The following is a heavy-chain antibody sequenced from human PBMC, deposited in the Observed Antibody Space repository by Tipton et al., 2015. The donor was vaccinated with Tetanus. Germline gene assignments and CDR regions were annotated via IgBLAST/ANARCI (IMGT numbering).Heavy chain of an antibody. CDR3: ARVGYYYYYMDV. CDR2: IHYTGST. CDR1: GGSINNNNDF. D-gene: IGHD3-22*01. J-gene: IGHJ6*03. Sequence: TLSLTCTVSGGSINNNNDFWGWIRQPPGKGLEWIASIHYTGSTYYNPSLKSRVAISIDASKNQFSLKLNSMTAADTAVYYCARVGYYYYYMDVWGKGTTVTVSS. V-gene: IGHV4-39*07.